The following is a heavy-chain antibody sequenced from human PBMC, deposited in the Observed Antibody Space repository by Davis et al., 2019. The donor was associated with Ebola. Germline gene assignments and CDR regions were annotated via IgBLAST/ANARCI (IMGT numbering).Heavy chain of an antibody. CDR3: TRGRDGPSKKWFDP. CDR1: GFTFSSYS. D-gene: IGHD5-24*01. V-gene: IGHV3-15*01. J-gene: IGHJ5*02. CDR2: IKGKADGETT. Sequence: GGSLRLSCAASGFTFSSYSMNWVCQAPGKGLEWVGRIKGKADGETTDYAAPVKGRFTISRDNSKNTLYLQMNSLKTEDTAVYYCTRGRDGPSKKWFDPWGQGTLVTVSS.